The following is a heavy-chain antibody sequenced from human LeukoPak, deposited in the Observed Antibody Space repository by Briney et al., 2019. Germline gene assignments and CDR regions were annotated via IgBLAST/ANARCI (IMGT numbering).Heavy chain of an antibody. CDR2: ISGSGGST. CDR1: GFTFSSYA. Sequence: GGSLRLSCAASGFTFSSYAMSWVRQAPGKGLEWVSAISGSGGSTYYADSVKGRFTISRDNSKNTLYLQMNSLRAEDTAVYHCAKDSQYSSGWYDRTPFDYWGQGTLVTVSS. CDR3: AKDSQYSSGWYDRTPFDY. J-gene: IGHJ4*02. V-gene: IGHV3-23*01. D-gene: IGHD6-19*01.